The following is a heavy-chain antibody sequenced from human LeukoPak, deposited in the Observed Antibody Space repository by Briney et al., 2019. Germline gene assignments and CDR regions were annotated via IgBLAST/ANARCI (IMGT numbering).Heavy chain of an antibody. D-gene: IGHD5-24*01. V-gene: IGHV4-38-2*01. CDR1: GYSISSGYY. CDR3: ARLGGYKNQYYFDY. J-gene: IGHJ4*02. CDR2: IYHSGST. Sequence: SETLSLTCAVSGYSISSGYYWGWIWQPPGKGLEWIGSIYHSGSTYYNPSLKSRVTISVDTSKNQFSLKLSSVTAADTAVYYCARLGGYKNQYYFDYWGQGTLVTVSS.